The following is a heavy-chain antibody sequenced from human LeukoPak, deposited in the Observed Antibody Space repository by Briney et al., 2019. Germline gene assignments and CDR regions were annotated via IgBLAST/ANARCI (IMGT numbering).Heavy chain of an antibody. J-gene: IGHJ4*02. CDR2: NNPNSGGT. CDR1: RYIFTGDY. V-gene: IGHV1-2*02. CDR3: AAWASGGQGFDC. Sequence: ASVKDSSKASRYIFTGDYMRWVRPAPRQTLEWMGWNNPNSGGTNNAQKFQGRVTMTKDTPISTAIIELRRRKPDDTAVYYCAAWASGGQGFDCWGQGTLVTVSS. D-gene: IGHD1-26*01.